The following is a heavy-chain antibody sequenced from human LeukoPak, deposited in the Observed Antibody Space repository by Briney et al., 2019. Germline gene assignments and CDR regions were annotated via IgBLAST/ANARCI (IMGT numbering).Heavy chain of an antibody. CDR3: ARGLYGSGSYFRYNWFDP. CDR1: GYTFTSYD. V-gene: IGHV1-8*01. J-gene: IGHJ5*02. D-gene: IGHD3-10*01. CDR2: MNPNSGNT. Sequence: ASVKVSCKASGYTFTSYDINWVRQATGQGLEWRGWMNPNSGNTGYAQKFQGRVTMTRNTSISTAYMELSSLRSEDTAVYYCARGLYGSGSYFRYNWFDPWGQGTLVTVSS.